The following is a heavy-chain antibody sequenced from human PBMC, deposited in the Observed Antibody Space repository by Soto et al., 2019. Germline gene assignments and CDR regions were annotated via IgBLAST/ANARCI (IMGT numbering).Heavy chain of an antibody. CDR3: AKESYYGLGSYYTS. J-gene: IGHJ5*02. D-gene: IGHD3-10*01. CDR2: ISFDGSLK. Sequence: QVQLVESGGGVVQPGRSLRLSCAASGFTFSSYGMHWVRQSPGKGLEWVAVISFDGSLKYYADSVRGRFTISRDDSMNTLYLQMSSLSAEDTALYYCAKESYYGLGSYYTSWGQGTLVTVSS. V-gene: IGHV3-30*18. CDR1: GFTFSSYG.